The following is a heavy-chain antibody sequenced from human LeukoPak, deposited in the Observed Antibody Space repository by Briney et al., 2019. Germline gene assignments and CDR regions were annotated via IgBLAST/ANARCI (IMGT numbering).Heavy chain of an antibody. CDR3: AKDPPCGGGSCYGDY. J-gene: IGHJ4*02. D-gene: IGHD2-15*01. Sequence: GGSLRLSCAASRFTFSSYAMSWVRQAPGKGLEWVSAISGSGGSTYYADSVKGRFTISRDNSKNTLYLQMNSLRAEDTAVYYCAKDPPCGGGSCYGDYWGQGTLVTVSS. CDR2: ISGSGGST. CDR1: RFTFSSYA. V-gene: IGHV3-23*01.